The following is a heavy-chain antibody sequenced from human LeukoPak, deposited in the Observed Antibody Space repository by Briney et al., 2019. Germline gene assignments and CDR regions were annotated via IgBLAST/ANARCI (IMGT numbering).Heavy chain of an antibody. Sequence: GGSLRLSCVASGFTFGKYWMSWVRQAPGKGLEWVANIKLDGSEKNYVDSVEGRFTISRDNTKNSLYLQMNSLRVEDTAVFYRARDQYDTWSRRGNFDSWGQGTLVIVSS. D-gene: IGHD3-3*01. CDR1: GFTFGKYW. CDR3: ARDQYDTWSRRGNFDS. CDR2: IKLDGSEK. J-gene: IGHJ4*02. V-gene: IGHV3-7*03.